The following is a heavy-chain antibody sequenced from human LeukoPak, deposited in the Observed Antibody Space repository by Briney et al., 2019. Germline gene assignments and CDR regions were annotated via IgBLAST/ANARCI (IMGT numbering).Heavy chain of an antibody. J-gene: IGHJ4*02. CDR2: IGGSGGST. D-gene: IGHD3-3*01. CDR3: AKYSRVDTTRDLDY. V-gene: IGHV3-23*01. CDR1: GFTFSKYA. Sequence: GGSLRLSCVASGFTFSKYAMSWVRQAPGKGLEWVSVIGGSGGSTYHAAPVKGRFTISRDNSKNTLYLQMISLRAEDTAVYYCAKYSRVDTTRDLDYWGQGTLVTVSS.